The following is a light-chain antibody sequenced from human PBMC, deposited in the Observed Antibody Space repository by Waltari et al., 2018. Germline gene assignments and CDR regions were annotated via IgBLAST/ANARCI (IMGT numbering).Light chain of an antibody. Sequence: DIQMTQSPSSVSASVGDRVTITCRAGQDFGSWFAWYQQKPGKDPKLLIYAASTWQSAVPSRFSGSGSGTDVTLTISSLQPEDCATYYCQQANSFPLTFGGGTKVEIK. CDR1: QDFGSW. CDR2: AAS. CDR3: QQANSFPLT. J-gene: IGKJ4*01. V-gene: IGKV1-12*01.